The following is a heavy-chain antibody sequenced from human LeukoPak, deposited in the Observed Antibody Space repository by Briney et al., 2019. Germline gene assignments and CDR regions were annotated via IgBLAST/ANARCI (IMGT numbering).Heavy chain of an antibody. CDR2: ISGSGGST. D-gene: IGHD3-16*01. CDR1: GFTFSSYA. J-gene: IGHJ3*02. CDR3: ARTELRPNAFDI. V-gene: IGHV3-23*01. Sequence: GGSLRLSCAASGFTFSSYAMSWVRQAPGKGLEWVSAISGSGGSTYYADSVKGRFTISRDNAKNSLYLQMNSLRAEDTAVYYCARTELRPNAFDIWGQGTMVTVSS.